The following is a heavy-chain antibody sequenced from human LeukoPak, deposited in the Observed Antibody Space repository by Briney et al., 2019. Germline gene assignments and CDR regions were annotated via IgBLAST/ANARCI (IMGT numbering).Heavy chain of an antibody. Sequence: PGGSLRLSCAASGFTFSSYWMSWVRQAPGQGLEWVSAISGSGGSTYYADSVKGRFTISRDNSKDTLYLQMNSLKADDTAVDYCAKGFSSSWYSLNWFDRWGQGTLVTVSS. CDR2: ISGSGGST. J-gene: IGHJ5*02. CDR3: AKGFSSSWYSLNWFDR. V-gene: IGHV3-23*01. D-gene: IGHD6-13*01. CDR1: GFTFSSYW.